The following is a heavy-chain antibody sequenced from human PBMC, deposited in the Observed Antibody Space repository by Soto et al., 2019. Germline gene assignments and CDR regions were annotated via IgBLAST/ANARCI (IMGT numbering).Heavy chain of an antibody. V-gene: IGHV4-59*01. CDR3: ARGLPNPFDY. CDR2: IYYSGST. J-gene: IGHJ4*02. CDR1: GGSLSSYY. Sequence: QVQLQESGPGLVKPSETLSLTCTVSGGSLSSYYWGWIRQSPGKGLEWIAYIYYSGSTNYNPSLKSRVIISVDTSKNQSSLKLRSVTAADTAVYFCARGLPNPFDYWGQGTLVTVSS.